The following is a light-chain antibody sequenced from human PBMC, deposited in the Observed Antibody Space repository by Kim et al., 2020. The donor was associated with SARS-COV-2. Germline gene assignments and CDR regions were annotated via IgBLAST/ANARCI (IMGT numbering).Light chain of an antibody. CDR2: GKN. Sequence: SSELTQDPAVSVALGRTVRITCQGDSLRDDYASWYQQKPGQAPVLVIYGKNNRPSGIPERFPGSRSGDTDSLTITGAQAEDEADYYCSSRDTSGISLFGG. V-gene: IGLV3-19*01. CDR1: SLRDDY. CDR3: SSRDTSGISL. J-gene: IGLJ3*02.